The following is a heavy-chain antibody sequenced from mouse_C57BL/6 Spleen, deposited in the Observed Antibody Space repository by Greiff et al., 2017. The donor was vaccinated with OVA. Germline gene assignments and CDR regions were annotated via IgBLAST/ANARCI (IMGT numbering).Heavy chain of an antibody. D-gene: IGHD1-1*01. Sequence: VQLKESGPELVKPGASVKMSCKASGYTFTDYNMHWVKQSHGKSLEWIGYINPNNGGTSYNQKFKGKATLTVNKSSSTAYMELRSLTSEDSAVDYGAREGLITTVVATGFDYWGQGTTLTVSA. CDR3: AREGLITTVVATGFDY. CDR2: INPNNGGT. CDR1: GYTFTDYN. V-gene: IGHV1-22*01. J-gene: IGHJ2*01.